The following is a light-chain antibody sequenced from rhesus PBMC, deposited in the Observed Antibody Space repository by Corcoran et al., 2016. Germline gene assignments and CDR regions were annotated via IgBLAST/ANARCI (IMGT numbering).Light chain of an antibody. J-gene: IGKJ2*01. V-gene: IGKV3-40*03. CDR1: ERVGSY. CDR3: QQYSDLYT. CDR2: SAS. Sequence: IVMTQSPATLSLSPGETATLSCWASERVGSYLAWYQQKPGRAPHPLVHSASFRASGIPDMLSGSGSRTEFTLTISSLEPEDVGVYHCQQYSDLYTFGQGTKVEIK.